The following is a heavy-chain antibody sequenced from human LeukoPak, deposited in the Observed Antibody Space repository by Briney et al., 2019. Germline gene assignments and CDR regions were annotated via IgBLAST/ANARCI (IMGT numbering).Heavy chain of an antibody. V-gene: IGHV1-2*02. J-gene: IGHJ4*02. Sequence: ASVKVSCKASGGTFSSYAISWVRQAPGQGLEWMGWINPNSGGTNYAQKFQGRVTMTRDTSISTAYMELSRLRSDDTAVYYCARLTTYCSSTSCYDPEKYFDYWGQGTLVAVSS. D-gene: IGHD2-2*01. CDR1: GGTFSSYA. CDR3: ARLTTYCSSTSCYDPEKYFDY. CDR2: INPNSGGT.